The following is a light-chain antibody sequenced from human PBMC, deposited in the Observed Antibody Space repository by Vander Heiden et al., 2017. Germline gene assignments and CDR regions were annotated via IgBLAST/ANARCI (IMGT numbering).Light chain of an antibody. CDR3: QSYDSSLSGL. CDR1: SSNIGAGYD. CDR2: GNS. Sequence: QSVLPQPPSVSGAPGQRVTTSCTGSSSNIGAGYDVHWYQQLPGTAPKLLIYGNSNRPSGVPDRFSGSKSGTSASLAITGLQAEDEADYYCQSYDSSLSGLFGTGTKVTVL. V-gene: IGLV1-40*01. J-gene: IGLJ1*01.